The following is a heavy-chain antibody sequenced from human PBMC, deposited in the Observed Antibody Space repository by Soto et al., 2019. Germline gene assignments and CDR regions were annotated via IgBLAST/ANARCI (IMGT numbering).Heavy chain of an antibody. CDR2: VSAYSGTT. J-gene: IGHJ4*02. CDR3: ARAARYYWNDRRY. Sequence: QVQLVQSGAEVKKPGTSLKVSCKASGYTFSNEAITWVRQAPGQGLEWMGWVSAYSGTTNYAQKCKGRVTTATDTSTSTAYMEVRSQRYDDTAVYFCARAARYYWNDRRYWGQGTAVTVSP. V-gene: IGHV1-18*01. CDR1: GYTFSNEA. D-gene: IGHD1-1*01.